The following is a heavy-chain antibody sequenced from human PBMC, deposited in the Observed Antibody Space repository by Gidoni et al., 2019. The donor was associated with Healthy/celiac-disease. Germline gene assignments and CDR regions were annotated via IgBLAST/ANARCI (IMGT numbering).Heavy chain of an antibody. Sequence: EVQLVESGGGLVKPGGSLILSCAASGFTFSSYSMNWVRQAPGKGLEWVSYISSSSSYIYYADSVKGRFTISRDNAKNSLYLQMNSLRAEDTAVYYCAREGGTMMGRHDAFDIWGQGTMVTVSS. J-gene: IGHJ3*02. CDR1: GFTFSSYS. D-gene: IGHD3-22*01. V-gene: IGHV3-21*01. CDR2: ISSSSSYI. CDR3: AREGGTMMGRHDAFDI.